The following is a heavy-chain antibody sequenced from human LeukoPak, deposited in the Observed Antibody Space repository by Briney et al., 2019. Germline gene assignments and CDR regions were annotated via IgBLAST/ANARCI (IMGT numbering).Heavy chain of an antibody. D-gene: IGHD2-21*01. CDR2: INPSGGTT. CDR1: GYTFSSYC. V-gene: IGHV1-46*01. Sequence: ASVKVSCKASGYTFSSYCMNWVRQAPGQGLEWMGVINPSGGTTTYAQKFQGRVTMTRDTSTSTVYMELSSLRSEDTAVYYCAREGSISTVQIDYWGQGTLVTVSP. J-gene: IGHJ4*02. CDR3: AREGSISTVQIDY.